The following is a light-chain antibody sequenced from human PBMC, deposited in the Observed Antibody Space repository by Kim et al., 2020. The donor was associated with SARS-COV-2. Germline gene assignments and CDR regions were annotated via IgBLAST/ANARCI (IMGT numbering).Light chain of an antibody. CDR1: QKIKTY. CDR2: AAS. V-gene: IGKV3-15*01. J-gene: IGKJ4*01. CDR3: QEDKYWPSLA. Sequence: SAGEGAPLSCRARQKIKTYFAWYQRGPGQAPGLLILAASTRATGGPARFSGSGSGTEFTLTNSSLQSEDFAVYFCQEDKYWPSLACGGGTKLEI.